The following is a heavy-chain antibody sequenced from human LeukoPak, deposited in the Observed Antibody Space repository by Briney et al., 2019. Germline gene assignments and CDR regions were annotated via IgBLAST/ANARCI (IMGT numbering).Heavy chain of an antibody. CDR2: IIPIFGTA. CDR3: ARDPIDPLQRSHSWSGYYRSGHFDY. D-gene: IGHD3-3*02. J-gene: IGHJ4*02. Sequence: SVKVSCKASGGTFSSYAISWVRQAPGQGLEWMGGIIPIFGTANYAQKFQGRVTITADESTSTAYMELSSLRSEDTAVYYCARDPIDPLQRSHSWSGYYRSGHFDYWGQGTLVTVSS. CDR1: GGTFSSYA. V-gene: IGHV1-69*13.